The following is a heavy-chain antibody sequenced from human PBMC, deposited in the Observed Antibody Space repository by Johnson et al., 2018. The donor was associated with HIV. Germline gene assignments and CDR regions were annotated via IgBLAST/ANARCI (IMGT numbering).Heavy chain of an antibody. V-gene: IGHV3-48*04. J-gene: IGHJ3*02. Sequence: VQLVESGGGVVQPGRSLRLSCAASGFTFSSYGMHWVRQAPGKGLVWVSRINSDGSSTNTIYYADSVKGRFPISRDNAKNSLYLQMHSLRAEDTAVYYCARDRLGGYSYGYDAFDIWGQGTMVTVSS. CDR2: INSDGSSTNTI. CDR3: ARDRLGGYSYGYDAFDI. D-gene: IGHD5-18*01. CDR1: GFTFSSYG.